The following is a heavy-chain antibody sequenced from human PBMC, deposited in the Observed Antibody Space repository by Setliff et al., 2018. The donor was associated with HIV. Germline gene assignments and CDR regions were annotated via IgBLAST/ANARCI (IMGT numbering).Heavy chain of an antibody. J-gene: IGHJ6*02. CDR2: IYYSGST. CDR1: GGSISSYY. CDR3: AGIFGDQGYYYGMDV. D-gene: IGHD3-3*01. Sequence: SETLSLTCTVSGGSISSYYWSWIRQPPGKGLEWIGYIYYSGSTNYNPSLRSRVTISVDTSKNQFSLKLSSVIAADTAVYYCAGIFGDQGYYYGMDVWGQGTTVTVSS. V-gene: IGHV4-59*01.